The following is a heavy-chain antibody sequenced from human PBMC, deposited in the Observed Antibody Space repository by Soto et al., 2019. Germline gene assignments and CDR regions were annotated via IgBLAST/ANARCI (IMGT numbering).Heavy chain of an antibody. CDR2: IRRKANNYTT. CDR1: GLIFSDYH. J-gene: IGHJ6*02. Sequence: EVQLVESGGGLVQPGGSLRLSCAASGLIFSDYHMDWVRQAPGKGLEWVGRIRRKANNYTTEYAVSGKGRFTLSRDDSKNSLYLQMNSLKTEDTAVYYCAMLGGWSGGSNDMDVWGQGTTVTVSS. D-gene: IGHD6-19*01. V-gene: IGHV3-72*01. CDR3: AMLGGWSGGSNDMDV.